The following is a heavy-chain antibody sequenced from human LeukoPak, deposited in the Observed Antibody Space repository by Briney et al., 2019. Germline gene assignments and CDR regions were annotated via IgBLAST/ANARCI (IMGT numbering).Heavy chain of an antibody. V-gene: IGHV3-7*01. D-gene: IGHD4-23*01. CDR1: GFTFSSYW. CDR2: IKKDGSEK. Sequence: GGSLRLSCAASGFTFSSYWMSWVRQAPGKGLEWVANIKKDGSEKYYVDSVKGRFTISRDNAKNSLFLQMNSLRAEDTAVYYCARGGVSVGGNFDYWGQGALVTVSS. CDR3: ARGGVSVGGNFDY. J-gene: IGHJ4*02.